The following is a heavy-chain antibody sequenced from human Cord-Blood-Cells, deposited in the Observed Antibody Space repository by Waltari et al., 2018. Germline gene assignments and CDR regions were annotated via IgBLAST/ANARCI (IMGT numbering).Heavy chain of an antibody. Sequence: QLQLQESGPGLVKPSQTLSLTCTVPGGAISSSSYYWGWSRQPPGKGLEWIGTIYYSGRTYYTPSLKSRVTISVDTSKNQFSLKLSSVTAADTAVYYCASHGSSRHFDYWGQGTLVTVSS. CDR2: IYYSGRT. V-gene: IGHV4-39*01. CDR1: GGAISSSSYY. J-gene: IGHJ4*02. CDR3: ASHGSSRHFDY. D-gene: IGHD1-26*01.